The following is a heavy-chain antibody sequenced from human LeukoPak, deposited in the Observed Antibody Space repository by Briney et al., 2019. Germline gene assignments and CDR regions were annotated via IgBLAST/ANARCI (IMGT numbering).Heavy chain of an antibody. V-gene: IGHV4-59*08. CDR2: IYYSGST. D-gene: IGHD6-13*01. CDR3: ARHWTSIAAAVKGVGQYFDY. CDR1: GGSISSYY. Sequence: SETLSLTCTVSGGSISSYYWSWIRQPPGKGLEWIGYIYYSGSTYYNPSLKSRVTISVDTSKNQFSLKLSSVTAADTAVYYCARHWTSIAAAVKGVGQYFDYWGQGTLVTVSS. J-gene: IGHJ4*02.